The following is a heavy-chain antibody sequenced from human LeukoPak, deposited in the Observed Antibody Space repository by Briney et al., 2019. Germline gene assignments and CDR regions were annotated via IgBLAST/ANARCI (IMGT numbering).Heavy chain of an antibody. CDR1: GGTFSSYA. V-gene: IGHV1-69*13. D-gene: IGHD2-8*01. CDR2: IIPIFGTA. Sequence: ASVKVSCKASGGTFSSYAISWVRQAPGQGLEWMGGIIPIFGTANYAQKFQGRVTITADESTSTAYMELSSLRSEDTAVYYCAREACTNGVCYIDYWGQGTLVTVSS. J-gene: IGHJ4*02. CDR3: AREACTNGVCYIDY.